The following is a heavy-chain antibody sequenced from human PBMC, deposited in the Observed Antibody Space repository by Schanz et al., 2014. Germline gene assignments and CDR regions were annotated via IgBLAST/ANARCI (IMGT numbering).Heavy chain of an antibody. CDR1: GGTFSTYA. CDR3: ARSPVPTIPVRNAYYN. D-gene: IGHD5-12*01. Sequence: YKASGGTFSTYAITWLRQAPGPGLEWMGMIIPILGISNYSQNFQGRVTITADKSTITAYMELNSLIYEDTAVYCFARSPVPTIPVRNAYYN. J-gene: IGHJ6*01. V-gene: IGHV1-69*04. CDR2: IIPILGIS.